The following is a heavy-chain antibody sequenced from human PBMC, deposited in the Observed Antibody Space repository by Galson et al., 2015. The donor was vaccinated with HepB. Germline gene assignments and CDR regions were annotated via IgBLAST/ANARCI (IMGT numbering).Heavy chain of an antibody. CDR3: ARNFDF. V-gene: IGHV3-48*01. CDR1: GFTFSNYN. J-gene: IGHJ4*02. Sequence: SLRLSCAASGFTFSNYNMNWVRQAPGKGLEWVSYISSGSSNIYYADSVKGRFTISRDNGKNSLYLQMNSLRAEDTAVYYCARNFDFWGQGSLVTVSS. CDR2: ISSGSSNI.